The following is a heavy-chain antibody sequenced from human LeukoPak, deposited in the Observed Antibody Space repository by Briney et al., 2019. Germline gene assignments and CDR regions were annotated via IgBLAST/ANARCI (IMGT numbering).Heavy chain of an antibody. J-gene: IGHJ4*02. CDR3: ATSTSQYYYDSSLGF. D-gene: IGHD3-22*01. V-gene: IGHV4-31*03. Sequence: SQPLSLPCSVSGDSVSGGYYCTWIRQHPEKGLEGVGHIYYSSTAYNPNLGSRVSMSSDTSKNQFSLKLTSVTAADTAVYYCATSTSQYYYDSSLGFWGQGTLVTVSS. CDR2: IYYSSTA. CDR1: GDSVSGGYY.